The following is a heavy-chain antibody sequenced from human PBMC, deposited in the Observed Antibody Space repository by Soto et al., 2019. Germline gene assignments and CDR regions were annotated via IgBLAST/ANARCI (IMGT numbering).Heavy chain of an antibody. D-gene: IGHD4-17*01. Sequence: SETLSLTCTVSGGSISSSSYYWGWIRQPPGKGLEWIGSIYYSGSTYYNPSLKSRVTISVDTSKNQFSLKLSSVTAADTAVYYCAKSQVTTGRGWFDPWGQGTLVT. CDR1: GGSISSSSYY. CDR3: AKSQVTTGRGWFDP. J-gene: IGHJ5*02. CDR2: IYYSGST. V-gene: IGHV4-39*01.